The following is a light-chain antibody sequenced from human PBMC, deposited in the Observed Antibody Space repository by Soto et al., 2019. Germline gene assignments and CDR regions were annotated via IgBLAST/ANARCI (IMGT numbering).Light chain of an antibody. Sequence: QSALTLPASVSGSPGQSITISCTGTCSDVGGYNYVSWYQQHPGKAPKLMIYDVSNRPSGVSNRFSGSKSGNTASLTISGLQAEDEADYYCSSYTSSSTLVFGTGTKVTVL. CDR3: SSYTSSSTLV. V-gene: IGLV2-14*01. J-gene: IGLJ1*01. CDR2: DVS. CDR1: CSDVGGYNY.